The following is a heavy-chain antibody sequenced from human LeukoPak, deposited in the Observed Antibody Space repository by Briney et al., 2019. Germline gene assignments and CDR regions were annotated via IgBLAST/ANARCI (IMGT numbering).Heavy chain of an antibody. CDR2: IYYSGST. D-gene: IGHD3-10*01. J-gene: IGHJ5*02. CDR3: AKYGSGSYTNWFDP. V-gene: IGHV4-30-4*01. CDR1: GGSISSGDYY. Sequence: PSQTLSLTCTVSGGSISSGDYYWSWIRQPPGKGLEWIGYIYYSGSTYYNPSLKSRVTISVGTSKNQFSLKLSSVTAADTAVYYCAKYGSGSYTNWFDPWGQGTLVTVSS.